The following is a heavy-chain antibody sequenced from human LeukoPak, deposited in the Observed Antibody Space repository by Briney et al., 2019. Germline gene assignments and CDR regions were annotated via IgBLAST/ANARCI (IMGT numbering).Heavy chain of an antibody. CDR2: TYSSGTT. CDR3: ARVSPIPAAGSSYYFAMDV. D-gene: IGHD6-13*01. J-gene: IGHJ6*02. Sequence: SETLSLTCTVSGGSTSGNYWSWIRQPAAKGLEWIGRTYSSGTTTYNPSFKSRVTMSLDTSNNQLSLKLTSVTAADTAVYYCARVSPIPAAGSSYYFAMDVWGQGTTVTVSS. CDR1: GGSTSGNY. V-gene: IGHV4-4*07.